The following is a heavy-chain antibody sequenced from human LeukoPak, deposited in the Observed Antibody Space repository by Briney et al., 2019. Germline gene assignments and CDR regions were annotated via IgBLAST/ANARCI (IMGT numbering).Heavy chain of an antibody. D-gene: IGHD3-9*01. CDR1: GFTVSSNY. CDR3: ARGLLAAGYFDY. CDR2: IYSGANT. J-gene: IGHJ4*02. Sequence: GGSLRLSCAASGFTVSSNYMSWVRQAPGKGLEWVSVIYSGANTYYADSVKGRFTISRDNSKNTLYLQMNSLRAEDTAVYYCARGLLAAGYFDYWGQGTLVTVSS. V-gene: IGHV3-53*01.